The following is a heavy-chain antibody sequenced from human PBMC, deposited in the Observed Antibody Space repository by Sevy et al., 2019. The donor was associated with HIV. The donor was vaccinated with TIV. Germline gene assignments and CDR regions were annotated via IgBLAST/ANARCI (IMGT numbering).Heavy chain of an antibody. CDR1: GYTFTSYG. Sequence: AASVKVSCKASGYTFTSYGISWVRQAPGQGLEWMGWISAYNGNTNYAQKLQGRVTMTTDTSTSTAYMELRSLRSDDTAVYYCARDSSSWYWGTPLYYYYYYMDVWGKGTTVTVSS. CDR2: ISAYNGNT. D-gene: IGHD6-13*01. V-gene: IGHV1-18*01. CDR3: ARDSSSWYWGTPLYYYYYYMDV. J-gene: IGHJ6*03.